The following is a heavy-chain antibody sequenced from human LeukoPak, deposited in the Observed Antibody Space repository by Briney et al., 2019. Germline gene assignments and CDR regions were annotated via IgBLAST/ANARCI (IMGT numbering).Heavy chain of an antibody. CDR2: IYHSGST. Sequence: SETLSLTCTVSGGSISSFYWTWIRQPPGKGLEWIGSIYHSGSTYYNPSLKSRVTISVDTSKNQFSLKLSSVTAADTAVYYCARGRFGELLSPFDYWGQGTLVTVSS. CDR1: GGSISSFY. D-gene: IGHD3-10*01. V-gene: IGHV4-38-2*02. CDR3: ARGRFGELLSPFDY. J-gene: IGHJ4*02.